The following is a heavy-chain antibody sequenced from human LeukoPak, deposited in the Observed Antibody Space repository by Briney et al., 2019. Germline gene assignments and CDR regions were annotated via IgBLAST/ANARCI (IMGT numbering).Heavy chain of an antibody. CDR1: GGSLSRYY. Sequence: SETLSLTCTVSGGSLSRYYWSWLRQPPGKGLDWIGYIYYSGSTNYNPSLKSRFTISVDTSKNQFSLKLSSVTAADTAVYYCARDLIGAFDIWGQGTMVTVSS. V-gene: IGHV4-59*12. CDR2: IYYSGST. J-gene: IGHJ3*02. CDR3: ARDLIGAFDI. D-gene: IGHD3-22*01.